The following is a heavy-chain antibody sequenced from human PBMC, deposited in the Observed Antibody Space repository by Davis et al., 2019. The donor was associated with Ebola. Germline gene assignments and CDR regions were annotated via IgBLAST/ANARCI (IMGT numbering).Heavy chain of an antibody. V-gene: IGHV4-39*01. D-gene: IGHD5-12*01. J-gene: IGHJ4*02. Sequence: SETLSLTCTVSGGSISSSSYYWGWIRQPPGKGLEWIGSIYYSGSTYYNPSLKSRVTISVDTSKNQFSLKLSSVTAADTAVYYCARVVYSGYDEFDYWGQGTLVTVSP. CDR3: ARVVYSGYDEFDY. CDR2: IYYSGST. CDR1: GGSISSSSYY.